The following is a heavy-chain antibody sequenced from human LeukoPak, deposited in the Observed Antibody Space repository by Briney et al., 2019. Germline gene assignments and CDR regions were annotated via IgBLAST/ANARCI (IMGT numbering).Heavy chain of an antibody. J-gene: IGHJ4*02. D-gene: IGHD1-26*01. V-gene: IGHV3-15*01. CDR2: IKSTPDGGTI. CDR1: GFTFRNTW. CDR3: TTYSGSPHYNFGY. Sequence: GGSLRLSCAASGFTFRNTWMSWVRQAPGKGLEWVGRIKSTPDGGTIEYAAPVKGRFTVSRDDPKDTLYLQMNSLKTEDTAVYYCTTYSGSPHYNFGYWGQGTLVTVSS.